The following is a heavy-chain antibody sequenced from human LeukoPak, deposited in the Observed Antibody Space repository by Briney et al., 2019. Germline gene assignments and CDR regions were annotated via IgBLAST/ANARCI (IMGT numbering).Heavy chain of an antibody. V-gene: IGHV3-30*02. CDR2: IRYDGSDT. J-gene: IGHJ4*02. CDR3: AKDPYYGSNGYPAYLDY. CDR1: GFTFRSYG. D-gene: IGHD3-22*01. Sequence: GGSLRLSCAASGFTFRSYGMHWVRQAPGKGLEWVAFIRYDGSDTYSAGSVKGRFTISRDNSKNTLYLQMISLTAEDTAVYYCAKDPYYGSNGYPAYLDYWGQGTQVTVSS.